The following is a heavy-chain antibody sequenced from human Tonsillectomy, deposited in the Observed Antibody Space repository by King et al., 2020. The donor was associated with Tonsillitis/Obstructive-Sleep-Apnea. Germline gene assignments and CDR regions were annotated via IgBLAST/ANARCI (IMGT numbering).Heavy chain of an antibody. CDR2: INHSGST. CDR1: GGSFSGYY. CDR3: ARGRGDYXXWSXYLHXFXX. Sequence: VQLQQWGAGLLKPSETLSLTCAVYGGSFSGYYWSWIRQPPGKGLEWIGEINHSGSTNYNPSLKSRVTISVDTSKNQFSLKLSSVTAADTAVYYCARGRGDYXXWSXYLHXFXXXXQGTLVTVSS. V-gene: IGHV4-34*01. D-gene: IGHD3-3*01. J-gene: IGHJ5*02.